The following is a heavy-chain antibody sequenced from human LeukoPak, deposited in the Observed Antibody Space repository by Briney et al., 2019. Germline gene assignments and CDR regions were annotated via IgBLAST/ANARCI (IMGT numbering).Heavy chain of an antibody. V-gene: IGHV3-30*04. D-gene: IGHD1-26*01. Sequence: QPGGSLRLSCSASGFTFSSYAMHWVRQAPGKGLEWVEVISYDGSNKYYADSVKGRFTISRDNSKNTLYLQMNSLRAEDTAVYYCAAPVRKNGSGSYGAFDIWGQGTMVTVSS. CDR3: AAPVRKNGSGSYGAFDI. CDR1: GFTFSSYA. J-gene: IGHJ3*02. CDR2: ISYDGSNK.